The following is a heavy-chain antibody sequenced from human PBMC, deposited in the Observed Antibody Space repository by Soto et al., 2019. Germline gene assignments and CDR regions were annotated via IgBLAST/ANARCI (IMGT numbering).Heavy chain of an antibody. CDR1: GYSFTSYW. CDR2: IYPGDSDT. CDR3: ARVALLRYFDWSPGGWFDP. D-gene: IGHD3-9*01. J-gene: IGHJ5*02. Sequence: GESLKISCKGSGYSFTSYWIGWVRQMPGKGLEWMGIIYPGDSDTRYSPSFQGQVSISADKSISTAYLQWSSLKASDTAMYYCARVALLRYFDWSPGGWFDPWGQGTLVTVSS. V-gene: IGHV5-51*01.